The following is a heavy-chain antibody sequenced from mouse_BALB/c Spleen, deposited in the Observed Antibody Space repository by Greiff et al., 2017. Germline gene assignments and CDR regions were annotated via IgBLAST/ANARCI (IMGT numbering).Heavy chain of an antibody. CDR1: GYTFTSYY. CDR3: ARSLTGTDY. Sequence: QVQLQQSGPELVKPGASVRISCKASGYTFTSYYIHWVKQRPGQGLEWIGWIYPGNVNTKYNEKFKGKATLTADRSSSTAYMQLSSLTSEDSAVYFCARSLTGTDYWGQGTTLTVSS. V-gene: IGHV1S56*01. J-gene: IGHJ2*01. CDR2: IYPGNVNT. D-gene: IGHD4-1*01.